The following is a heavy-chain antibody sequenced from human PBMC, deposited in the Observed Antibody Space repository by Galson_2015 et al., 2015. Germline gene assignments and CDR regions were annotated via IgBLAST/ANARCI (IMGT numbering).Heavy chain of an antibody. J-gene: IGHJ3*02. Sequence: GSTNYNPSLKSRVTISVDTSKNQFSLKLSSVTAADTAVYYCARAPRARVEFSPWAFDIWGQGTMVTVSS. CDR3: ARAPRARVEFSPWAFDI. CDR2: GST. D-gene: IGHD1-1*01. V-gene: IGHV4-61*02.